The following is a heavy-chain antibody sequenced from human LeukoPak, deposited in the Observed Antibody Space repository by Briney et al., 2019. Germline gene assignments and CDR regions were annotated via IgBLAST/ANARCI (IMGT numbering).Heavy chain of an antibody. CDR2: INPNSGGT. CDR1: GYTFTGYY. V-gene: IGHV1-2*02. J-gene: IGHJ4*02. Sequence: ASVKVSCKASGYTFTGYYMHWVRQAPGQGLEWMGWINPNSGGTNYAQKFQGRVTMTRDTSISTAYMELSRLRSDDTAVYYCARSVAGYSSGWYPLGYRGQGTLVTVSS. CDR3: ARSVAGYSSGWYPLGY. D-gene: IGHD6-19*01.